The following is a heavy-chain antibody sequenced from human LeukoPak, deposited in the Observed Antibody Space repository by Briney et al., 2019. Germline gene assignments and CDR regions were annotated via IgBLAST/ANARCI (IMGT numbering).Heavy chain of an antibody. V-gene: IGHV3-23*01. CDR1: GFTFSAYA. CDR3: AKGALGSRRHYFFDY. Sequence: GGSLRLSCAASGFTFSAYAMSWVRQAPGKGLEWVSAIGGSGGSTYYADSVKGRFTISRDNSKNTLYLQMNTLRAEDTAVYYCAKGALGSRRHYFFDYWGQRTLVTVSS. CDR2: IGGSGGST. J-gene: IGHJ4*02. D-gene: IGHD6-13*01.